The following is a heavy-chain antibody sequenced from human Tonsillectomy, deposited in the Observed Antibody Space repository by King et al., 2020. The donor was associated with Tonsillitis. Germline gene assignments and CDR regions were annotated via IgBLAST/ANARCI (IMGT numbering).Heavy chain of an antibody. CDR3: ARHKYYYDSSGYEYFQH. Sequence: QLVQSGGGVVQPGRSLRLSCAASGFTFSSYGMHWVRQAPGKGLEWVAGIWYDGSNKYYADSVKGRFTISRDNSKNTLYLQMNSLRAEDTAVYYCARHKYYYDSSGYEYFQHWGQGTLVTVSS. D-gene: IGHD3-22*01. J-gene: IGHJ1*01. CDR2: IWYDGSNK. CDR1: GFTFSSYG. V-gene: IGHV3-33*01.